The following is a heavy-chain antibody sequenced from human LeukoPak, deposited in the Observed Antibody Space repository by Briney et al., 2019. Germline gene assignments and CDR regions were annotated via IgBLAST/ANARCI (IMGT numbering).Heavy chain of an antibody. V-gene: IGHV4-34*01. CDR3: ARAPSGSRFCDY. J-gene: IGHJ4*02. CDR1: GGSFGGYY. CDR2: INHSGST. Sequence: PSETLSLTCAVYGGSFGGYYWSWIRQPPGKGLEWIGEINHSGSTNYNPSLKSRVTISVDTSKNQFSLKLSSVTAADTAVYYCARAPSGSRFCDYWGQGTLVTVSS. D-gene: IGHD1-26*01.